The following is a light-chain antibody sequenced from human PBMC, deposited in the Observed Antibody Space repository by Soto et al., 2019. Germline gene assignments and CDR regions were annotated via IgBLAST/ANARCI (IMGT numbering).Light chain of an antibody. CDR1: QTIYSY. J-gene: IGKJ1*01. CDR3: QQSYSSPQT. V-gene: IGKV1-39*01. Sequence: DIQMTQSPSSLSAFVGDRVTITCRASQTIYSYVHWYQQKPGKAPKLLISAASNLLSGVPSRFSGSGSGTDFTPTISSLQPDDFATYYCQQSYSSPQTLGQGTKVDIK. CDR2: AAS.